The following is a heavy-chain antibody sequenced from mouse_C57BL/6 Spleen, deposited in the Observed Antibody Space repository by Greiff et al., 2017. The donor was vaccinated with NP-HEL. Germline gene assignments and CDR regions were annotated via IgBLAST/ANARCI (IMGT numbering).Heavy chain of an antibody. CDR1: GYAFSSSW. CDR2: LYPGDGDT. Sequence: VQLQQSGPELVKPGASVKISCKASGYAFSSSWMNWVKQRPGKGLEWIGRLYPGDGDTNYNGKFKGKATLNADESSSTAYMQLSSLTSEDSAVYFCARSNPRMDYWGQGTSVTVSS. D-gene: IGHD2-5*01. V-gene: IGHV1-82*01. J-gene: IGHJ4*01. CDR3: ARSNPRMDY.